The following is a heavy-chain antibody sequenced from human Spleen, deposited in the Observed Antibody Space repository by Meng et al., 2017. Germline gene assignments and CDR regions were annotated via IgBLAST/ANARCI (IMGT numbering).Heavy chain of an antibody. V-gene: IGHV3-7*01. D-gene: IGHD1-26*01. J-gene: IGHJ4*02. CDR3: ARDGTGSYYAY. Sequence: GESLKISCAASGFTFSYYWMSWVRQAPGKGLEWVANIKQDGSEKHYVDSVEGRFTISRDNAKNSLYLQMNSLRAEDTAVYYCARDGTGSYYAYWGQGTLVTVSS. CDR1: GFTFSYYW. CDR2: IKQDGSEK.